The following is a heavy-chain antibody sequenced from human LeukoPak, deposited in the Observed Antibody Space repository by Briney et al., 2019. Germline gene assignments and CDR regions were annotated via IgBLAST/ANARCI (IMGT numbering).Heavy chain of an antibody. CDR2: LSGSGGST. Sequence: PGGSLRLSCGASGFTFSSFGMHWLRQAPGKGLEWVSVLSGSGGSTYYADSVKGRFTISRDNSKNTLYLQMNSLRAEDTAVYYCARSRGLTTVTPGGHYFDYWGQGTLVTVSS. CDR1: GFTFSSFG. J-gene: IGHJ4*02. CDR3: ARSRGLTTVTPGGHYFDY. V-gene: IGHV3-23*01. D-gene: IGHD4-17*01.